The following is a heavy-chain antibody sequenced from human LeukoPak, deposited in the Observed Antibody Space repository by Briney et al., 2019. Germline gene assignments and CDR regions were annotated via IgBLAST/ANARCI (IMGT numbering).Heavy chain of an antibody. Sequence: PGGSLRLSCAASGFTFSEFAMSWVRQAPGKGLEWVSGLGPTGSYTYYADSVKGRFTISRDNSKNTLYLQMNSPRAEDTAVYYCAKDQEVWSVATSVDYWGQGTLVTVSS. V-gene: IGHV3-23*01. J-gene: IGHJ4*02. D-gene: IGHD5-12*01. CDR3: AKDQEVWSVATSVDY. CDR1: GFTFSEFA. CDR2: LGPTGSYT.